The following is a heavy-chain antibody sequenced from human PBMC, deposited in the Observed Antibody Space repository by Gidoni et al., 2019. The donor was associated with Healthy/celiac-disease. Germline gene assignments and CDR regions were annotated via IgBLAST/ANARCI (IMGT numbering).Heavy chain of an antibody. Sequence: QVQLVQSGAEVKKPGSSVKVSCKASGGTFSSYAISWVRQAPGQGLEWMGGIIPIFGTANYAQKFQGRVTITADESTSTAYMELSSLRSEDTAVYYCASPVTIFGVVTLYYYGMDVWGQGTTVTVSS. CDR3: ASPVTIFGVVTLYYYGMDV. CDR2: IIPIFGTA. D-gene: IGHD3-3*01. J-gene: IGHJ6*02. CDR1: GGTFSSYA. V-gene: IGHV1-69*01.